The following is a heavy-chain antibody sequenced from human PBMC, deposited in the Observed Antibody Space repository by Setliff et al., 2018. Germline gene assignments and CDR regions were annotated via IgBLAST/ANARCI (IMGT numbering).Heavy chain of an antibody. CDR1: GGSISSYY. D-gene: IGHD5-18*01. Sequence: SETLSLTCTVSGGSISSYYRSWIRQPAGKGLEWIGRIYTSGSTNYNPSLKSRVTMSVDTSKNQFSLKLSSVTAADTAVYYCARENSYGPYYYYYYMDVWGKGTTVTVSS. J-gene: IGHJ6*03. CDR3: ARENSYGPYYYYYYMDV. CDR2: IYTSGST. V-gene: IGHV4-4*07.